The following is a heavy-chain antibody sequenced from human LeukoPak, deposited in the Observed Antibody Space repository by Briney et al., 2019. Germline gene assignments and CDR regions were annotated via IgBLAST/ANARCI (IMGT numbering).Heavy chain of an antibody. CDR3: VLAPNSNWFDF. CDR1: GDSISSFY. Sequence: SETLSLTCSISGDSISSFYWNWIRQSPGKGLEWIGNIHYSGTSNYNPSLKSRVTISIDTSRQQFFLKLSSVTAADTAVYYCVLAPNSNWFDFWGQGTRVTVSS. D-gene: IGHD2-8*01. V-gene: IGHV4-59*08. J-gene: IGHJ5*01. CDR2: IHYSGTS.